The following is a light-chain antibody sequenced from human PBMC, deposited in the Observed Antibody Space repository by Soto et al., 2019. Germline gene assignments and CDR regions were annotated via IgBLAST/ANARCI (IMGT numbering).Light chain of an antibody. CDR1: SSDIGAYNY. CDR2: DVA. J-gene: IGLJ3*02. V-gene: IGLV2-14*01. Sequence: QSVLTQPASVSGSPGQSITISCSGTSSDIGAYNYVSWYQQHPGKAPKLMIYDVATRPSGVSDRFSASKSGNTASLTISGLQAEDEADYYSSSYTTSVTWVFGGGTKLTVL. CDR3: SSYTTSVTWV.